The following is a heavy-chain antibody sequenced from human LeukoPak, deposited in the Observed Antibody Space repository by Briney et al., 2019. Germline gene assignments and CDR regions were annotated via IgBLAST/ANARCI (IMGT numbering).Heavy chain of an antibody. CDR1: GFTFSSYG. Sequence: GGSLRLSCAASGFTFSSYGMHWVRQAPGKGLEWVAVIWYDGSNKYYADSVKGRFTISRDNAKSSLYLQMNSLRAEDTAVYYCAIATGRAFDIWGQGTMVTVSS. CDR3: AIATGRAFDI. J-gene: IGHJ3*02. V-gene: IGHV3-33*03. D-gene: IGHD1-14*01. CDR2: IWYDGSNK.